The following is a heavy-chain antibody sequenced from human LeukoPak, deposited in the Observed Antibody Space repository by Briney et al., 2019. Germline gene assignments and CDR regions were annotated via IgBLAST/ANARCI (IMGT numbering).Heavy chain of an antibody. D-gene: IGHD4-11*01. CDR2: ISRSGSTI. CDR3: ARADYSLVY. V-gene: IGHV3-48*03. Sequence: GGSLRLSCAASGFTFSSYEMNWVRQAPGKGLEWISYISRSGSTIYYADSVKGRFTISRNNAKNSLYLQMNSLRAEDTAVYYCARADYSLVYWGQGTLVTVSS. CDR1: GFTFSSYE. J-gene: IGHJ4*02.